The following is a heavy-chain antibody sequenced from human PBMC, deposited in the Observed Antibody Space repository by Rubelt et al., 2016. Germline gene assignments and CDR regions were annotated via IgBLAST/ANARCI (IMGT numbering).Heavy chain of an antibody. CDR3: ASWPLGYCSGGTCYSFDY. V-gene: IGHV4-39*07. D-gene: IGHD2-15*01. J-gene: IGHJ4*02. CDR2: IYYSGRT. CDR1: GGSISSSSYY. Sequence: QMQLQESGPGLVKPPETLSLTCTVSGGSISSSSYYWGWIRQPPGKGLEWIGSIYYSGRTYYKPSLKSRVTISVDTSKNQFSLKLSSVTAADTAVYYCASWPLGYCSGGTCYSFDYWGQGTLVTVSS.